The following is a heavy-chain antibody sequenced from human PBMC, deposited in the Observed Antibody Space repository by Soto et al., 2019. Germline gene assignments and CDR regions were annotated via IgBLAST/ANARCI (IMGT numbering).Heavy chain of an antibody. V-gene: IGHV3-23*01. Sequence: GGSLRLSCAASGFTFSSYAMSWVRQAPGKGLEWVSAISGSGGSTYYADSVKGRFTISSDNSKNTLYLQMNSLRAEDTAVYYCAKGPSKVRGVIKDAFDIWGQGTMVTVSS. D-gene: IGHD3-10*01. J-gene: IGHJ3*02. CDR1: GFTFSSYA. CDR2: ISGSGGST. CDR3: AKGPSKVRGVIKDAFDI.